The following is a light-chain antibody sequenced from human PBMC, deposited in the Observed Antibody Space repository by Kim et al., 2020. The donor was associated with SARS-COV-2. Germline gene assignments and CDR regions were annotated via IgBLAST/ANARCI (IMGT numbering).Light chain of an antibody. CDR2: DAS. V-gene: IGKV1-33*01. J-gene: IGKJ4*01. CDR1: QDITNY. Sequence: AFVGDRVTITCQASQDITNYLNWYQQKAGKAPKLLIYDASILQTGVPLRFSGSGSGANFTFTISSLQPEDMATYFCQQYETFPLTFGGGTKVDIK. CDR3: QQYETFPLT.